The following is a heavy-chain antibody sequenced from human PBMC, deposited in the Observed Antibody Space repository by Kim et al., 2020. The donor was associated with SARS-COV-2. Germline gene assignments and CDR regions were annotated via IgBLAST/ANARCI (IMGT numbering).Heavy chain of an antibody. CDR3: AKMTIFGVVINGMDV. V-gene: IGHV3-30*18. J-gene: IGHJ6*02. D-gene: IGHD3-3*01. CDR1: GFTFSSYG. Sequence: GGSLRLSCAASGFTFSSYGMHWVRQAPGKGLEWVAVISYDGSNKYYADSVKGRFTISRDNSKNTLYLQMNSLRPEDTAVYYCAKMTIFGVVINGMDVWGQGTTVTVSS. CDR2: ISYDGSNK.